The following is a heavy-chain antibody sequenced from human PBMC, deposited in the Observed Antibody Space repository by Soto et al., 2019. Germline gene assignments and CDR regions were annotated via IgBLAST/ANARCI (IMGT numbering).Heavy chain of an antibody. CDR2: IYYSGST. D-gene: IGHD3-9*01. CDR1: GGAISSYY. CDR3: ARADYDILTGYFDPFDY. Sequence: SETLSLTCTVSGGAISSYYWSWIRQPPGKGLEWIGYIYYSGSTNYNPSLKSRVTISVDTSKNQFSLKLSSVTAADTAVYYCARADYDILTGYFDPFDYWGQGTLVTVSS. V-gene: IGHV4-59*01. J-gene: IGHJ4*02.